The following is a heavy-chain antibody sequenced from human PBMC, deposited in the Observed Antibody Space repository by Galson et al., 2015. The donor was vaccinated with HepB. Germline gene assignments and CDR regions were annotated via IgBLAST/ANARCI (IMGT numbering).Heavy chain of an antibody. J-gene: IGHJ4*02. CDR2: ISSSSYI. V-gene: IGHV3-69-1*02. CDR3: VKVRRLARD. D-gene: IGHD4/OR15-4a*01. Sequence: SLRLSCAASGFMFGDFYMSWIRQTPGKGLEWIAYISSSSYITYRDSVKGRFTISRNNAQGKLYLQMNSMTAEDTALYYCVKVRRLARDWCQGTLVTVSP. CDR1: GFMFGDFY.